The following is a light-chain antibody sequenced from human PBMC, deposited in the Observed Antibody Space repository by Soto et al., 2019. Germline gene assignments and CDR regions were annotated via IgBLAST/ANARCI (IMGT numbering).Light chain of an antibody. J-gene: IGKJ5*01. V-gene: IGKV3-20*01. CDR2: GAS. CDR1: QSVSSSY. Sequence: EIVLTQSPGTLSLSPGERATLSCRASQSVSSSYLAWYQQKPGQAPRLLIYGASSRATGIPDRFSGSGSGTYFTLNISRLEPDDFAVYYCQQYGSSPPITFRQGTRLDIK. CDR3: QQYGSSPPIT.